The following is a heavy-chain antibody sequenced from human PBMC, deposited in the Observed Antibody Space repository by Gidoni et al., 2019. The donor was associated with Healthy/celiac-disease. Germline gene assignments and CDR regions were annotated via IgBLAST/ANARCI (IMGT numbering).Heavy chain of an antibody. Sequence: EVQPVQSGAEVKKPGESLTISCKGSGYSFTSYWSGWVRQMPGTGLAWMGIIYPGDSDTRYSPSFQGQVTISAEKSISTADLQWSSLKASDTAMYYCARAVINTGESFDYWGQGTLVTVSS. J-gene: IGHJ4*02. V-gene: IGHV5-51*01. CDR2: IYPGDSDT. CDR1: GYSFTSYW. CDR3: ARAVINTGESFDY. D-gene: IGHD5-18*01.